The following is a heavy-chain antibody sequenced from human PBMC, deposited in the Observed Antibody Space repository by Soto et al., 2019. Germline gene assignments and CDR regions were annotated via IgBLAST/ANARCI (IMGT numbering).Heavy chain of an antibody. J-gene: IGHJ5*02. D-gene: IGHD6-13*01. V-gene: IGHV4-61*01. Sequence: QVQLQESGPGLVKPSETLSLTCTVSGGSVSSGSYYWSWIRQPPGKGLEWIGYIYYSGSTNYNPSLKSRVTISVDSAKNQYSLKLSSVTGGDTAVYYCARGSENWYSSSWDGGDWFDPWGQGTLVTVSS. CDR1: GGSVSSGSYY. CDR3: ARGSENWYSSSWDGGDWFDP. CDR2: IYYSGST.